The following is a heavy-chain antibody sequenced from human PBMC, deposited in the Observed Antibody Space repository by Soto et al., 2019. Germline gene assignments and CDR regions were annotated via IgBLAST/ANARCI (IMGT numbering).Heavy chain of an antibody. CDR2: IYYSGST. D-gene: IGHD6-19*01. CDR3: AKHSLSTGWCTAGLYNWFYP. CDR1: GVSISSSIYY. V-gene: IGHV4-39*01. Sequence: SETLSLTCTVSGVSISSSIYYWGWIVHPQGKGLEWIGSIYYSGSTYYNPSLKIRVTISVDKSKHQFSLKLSPVTAPETAVYYVAKHSLSTGWCTAGLYNWFYPWGQGTLVTVSS. J-gene: IGHJ5*02.